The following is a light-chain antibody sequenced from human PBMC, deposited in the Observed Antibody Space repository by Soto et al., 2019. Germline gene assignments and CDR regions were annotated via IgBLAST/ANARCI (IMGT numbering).Light chain of an antibody. Sequence: DIVMTQSPDSLAVSLGERATINCKSSQSVLYNSDNKNYLAWYQQKPGQPPKLLIYWASTRDSGVPDRFSGSWSGGDFTLTISSLQAEDVAVYYCQQYYTTLSFGGGTKVEIK. J-gene: IGKJ4*01. CDR1: QSVLYNSDNKNY. V-gene: IGKV4-1*01. CDR2: WAS. CDR3: QQYYTTLS.